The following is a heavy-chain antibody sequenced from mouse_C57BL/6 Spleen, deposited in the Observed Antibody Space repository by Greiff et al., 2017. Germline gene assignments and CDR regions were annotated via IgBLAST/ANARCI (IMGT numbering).Heavy chain of an antibody. Sequence: VQLQQPGAELVRPGSSVKLSCKASGYTFTSYWMDWVKQRPGQGLEWIGNIYPSDSETHYNQKFKDKATLTVDKSSSTAYMQLSRLTSEDSAVYNCARRGTTVEYYYAMDYWGQGTSGTVSS. D-gene: IGHD1-1*01. J-gene: IGHJ4*01. CDR1: GYTFTSYW. V-gene: IGHV1-61*01. CDR3: ARRGTTVEYYYAMDY. CDR2: IYPSDSET.